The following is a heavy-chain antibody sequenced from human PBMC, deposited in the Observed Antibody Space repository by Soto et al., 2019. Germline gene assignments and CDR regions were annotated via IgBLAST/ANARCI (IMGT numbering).Heavy chain of an antibody. J-gene: IGHJ6*02. CDR3: VRDWSTFWGMDV. CDR1: GFTFSNYG. Sequence: HPGGSLRLSCAASGFTFSNYGMHWVRQAPGRGLVWVSRINSDGSSTSYADSVKGRFTISRDNAKNTLYLQMNNLRAEDTAVYYCVRDWSTFWGMDVWGQGTTVTVSS. CDR2: INSDGSST. V-gene: IGHV3-74*01.